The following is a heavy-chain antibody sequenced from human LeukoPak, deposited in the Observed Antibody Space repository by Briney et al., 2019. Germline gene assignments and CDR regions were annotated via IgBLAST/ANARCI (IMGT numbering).Heavy chain of an antibody. Sequence: PGGSLRLSCAASGFTFSSYEMNWVRQAPGKGLEWISYISSSGSNVYYADSVKGRFTISRDNAKNSLCLQMNSLRAEDTAIYYCATSVLIPRSIDYWGQGTLVTVSS. D-gene: IGHD4-23*01. CDR1: GFTFSSYE. J-gene: IGHJ4*02. CDR3: ATSVLIPRSIDY. CDR2: ISSSGSNV. V-gene: IGHV3-48*03.